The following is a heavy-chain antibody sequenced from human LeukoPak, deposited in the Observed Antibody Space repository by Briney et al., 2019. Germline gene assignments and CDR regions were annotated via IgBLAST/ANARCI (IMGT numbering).Heavy chain of an antibody. Sequence: SETLSLTCTVSGGSISSYYWSWIRQPAGKGLEWIGRIYTSGSTNYNPSPKSRVTMSVDTSKNQFSLKLSSVTAADTAVYYCARDHGYDSSGYYYPFDYWGQGTLVTVSS. D-gene: IGHD3-22*01. CDR1: GGSISSYY. V-gene: IGHV4-4*07. CDR3: ARDHGYDSSGYYYPFDY. CDR2: IYTSGST. J-gene: IGHJ4*02.